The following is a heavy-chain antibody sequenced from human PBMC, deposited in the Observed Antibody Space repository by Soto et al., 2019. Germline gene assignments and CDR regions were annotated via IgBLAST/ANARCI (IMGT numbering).Heavy chain of an antibody. CDR3: ARLVGYCTNGVCYTVPAHFDY. CDR2: IYPGDSDT. V-gene: IGHV5-51*01. D-gene: IGHD2-8*01. J-gene: IGHJ4*02. Sequence: GESLKISCKGSGYSFTSYWIGWVRQMPGKGLEWMGIIYPGDSDTRYSPSFQGQVTISADKSISTAYLQWSSLKASDTAMYYCARLVGYCTNGVCYTVPAHFDYWGQGTLVTVSS. CDR1: GYSFTSYW.